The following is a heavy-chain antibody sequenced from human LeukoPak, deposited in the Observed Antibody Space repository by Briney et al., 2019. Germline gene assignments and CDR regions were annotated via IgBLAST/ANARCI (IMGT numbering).Heavy chain of an antibody. J-gene: IGHJ4*02. CDR1: GFTFSRYW. D-gene: IGHD6-19*01. Sequence: PGGSLRLSCAASGFTFSRYWMSWVRQAPGKGLEWVANIKQDGSEKYYVDSVKGRFTISRDNAKNSLYLQMNSLRAEDTAVYYCARGRIAVASDPFDYWGQGTLVTVSS. CDR2: IKQDGSEK. V-gene: IGHV3-7*01. CDR3: ARGRIAVASDPFDY.